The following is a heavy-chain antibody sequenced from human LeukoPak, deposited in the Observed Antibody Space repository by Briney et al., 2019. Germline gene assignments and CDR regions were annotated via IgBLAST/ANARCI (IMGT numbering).Heavy chain of an antibody. Sequence: GASVRVSCKASGYTFTSYAMNWVRQAPGQGLEWMGWINTNTGNPTYAQGFTGRFVFSLDTSVSTAYLQISSLKAEDTAVYYCARDPGEVVPDFGVAPGVAFMDRDGMDVWGQGTTVTVSS. D-gene: IGHD3-3*01. CDR3: ARDPGEVVPDFGVAPGVAFMDRDGMDV. V-gene: IGHV7-4-1*02. J-gene: IGHJ6*02. CDR1: GYTFTSYA. CDR2: INTNTGNP.